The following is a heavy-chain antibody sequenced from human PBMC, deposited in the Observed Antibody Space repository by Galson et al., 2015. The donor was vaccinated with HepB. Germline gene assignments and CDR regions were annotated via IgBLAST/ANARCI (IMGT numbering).Heavy chain of an antibody. CDR1: GFTFSNYW. V-gene: IGHV3-7*01. CDR2: IQQDGSEK. J-gene: IGHJ6*02. D-gene: IGHD3-22*01. CDR3: AKDISDSSGYHYGMDV. Sequence: SLRLSCAASGFTFSNYWMTWVRQAPGKGLEWVANIQQDGSEKYYVDSVRGRFTIFRDNAKNSLYLQMNSLRAEDTAVYYCAKDISDSSGYHYGMDVWGQGTTVTVSS.